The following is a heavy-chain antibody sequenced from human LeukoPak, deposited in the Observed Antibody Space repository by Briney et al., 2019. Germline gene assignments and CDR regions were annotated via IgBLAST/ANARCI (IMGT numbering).Heavy chain of an antibody. J-gene: IGHJ6*03. CDR3: ARVLQYDSSGYPNYYMDV. D-gene: IGHD3-22*01. CDR1: GYTFTSYG. CDR2: ISAYNGNT. V-gene: IGHV1-18*01. Sequence: ASVKVSCXASGYTFTSYGISWVRQAPGQGLEWMGWISAYNGNTNYAQKLQGRVTMTTDTSTSTAYMELRSLRSDDTAVYYCARVLQYDSSGYPNYYMDVWGKGTTVTVSS.